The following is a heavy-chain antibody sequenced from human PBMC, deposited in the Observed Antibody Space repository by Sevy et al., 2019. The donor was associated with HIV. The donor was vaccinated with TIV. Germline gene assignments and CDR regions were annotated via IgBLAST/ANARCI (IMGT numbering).Heavy chain of an antibody. CDR3: ARLDIPGIAAAGDY. Sequence: SETLSLTCTVSGGSISSSSYYWGWIRQPPGKGLEWIGSTYYSGSTYYNPSLKSRVTISVDTSKNQFSLKLSSVTAADTAVYYCARLDIPGIAAAGDYWGQGTLVTVSS. D-gene: IGHD6-13*01. CDR2: TYYSGST. CDR1: GGSISSSSYY. V-gene: IGHV4-39*01. J-gene: IGHJ4*02.